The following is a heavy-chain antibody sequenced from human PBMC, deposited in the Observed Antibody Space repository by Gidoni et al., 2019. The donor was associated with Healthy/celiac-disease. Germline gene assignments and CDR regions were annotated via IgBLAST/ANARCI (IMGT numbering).Heavy chain of an antibody. D-gene: IGHD6-6*01. CDR2: ISSSSSYI. V-gene: IGHV3-21*01. CDR3: ARGPEYSSSGGFRFDP. CDR1: GFTFSSYS. Sequence: EVQLVESGGGLVKPGGSLRLSCAASGFTFSSYSRNWVRQAPGKGLEWVSSISSSSSYIYYSDSVKGRFTISRDNDKNSLYLQMNSLRAEDTAVYYCARGPEYSSSGGFRFDPWGQGTLVTVSS. J-gene: IGHJ5*02.